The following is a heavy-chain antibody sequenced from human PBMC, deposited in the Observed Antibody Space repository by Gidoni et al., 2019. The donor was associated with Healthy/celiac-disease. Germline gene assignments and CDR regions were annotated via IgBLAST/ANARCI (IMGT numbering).Heavy chain of an antibody. CDR2: ISSSSSTI. D-gene: IGHD3-10*01. CDR3: ARDAPLWFGELLSNYYYYGMDV. Sequence: EVQLVESGGGLVQPGGSLRLSCAASGFTFSSYSMNWVRQAPGKGLEWVSYISSSSSTIYYADSVKGRFTISRDNAKNSLYLQMNSLRDEDTAVYYCARDAPLWFGELLSNYYYYGMDVWGQGTTVTVSS. J-gene: IGHJ6*02. CDR1: GFTFSSYS. V-gene: IGHV3-48*02.